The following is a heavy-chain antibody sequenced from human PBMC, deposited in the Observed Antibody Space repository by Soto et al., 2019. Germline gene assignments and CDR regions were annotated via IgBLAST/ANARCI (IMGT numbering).Heavy chain of an antibody. CDR3: ARGPPPQYYDVWSGSLKRYYYYMDV. V-gene: IGHV1-18*01. CDR2: ISAYNGNT. J-gene: IGHJ6*03. Sequence: QVQLVQSGAEVKKPGASVKVSCKASGYTFTSYGISWVRQAPGQGLEWMGWISAYNGNTNYAQKLQGRVTMTTDTSTSTAYMELRSLRSDDTAVYYCARGPPPQYYDVWSGSLKRYYYYMDVWGKGTTVTVSS. D-gene: IGHD3-3*01. CDR1: GYTFTSYG.